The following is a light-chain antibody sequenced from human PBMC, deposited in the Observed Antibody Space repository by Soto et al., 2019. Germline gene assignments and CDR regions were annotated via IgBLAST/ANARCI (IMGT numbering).Light chain of an antibody. CDR1: QSISSNF. CDR3: QQYSSSWT. Sequence: EIVLTQSPGTLSLSPGQRATLSCRASQSISSNFLAWYQQKPGQAPRLLIYATSSRATGIPGRFSGSGSGTDFILNISRLEPEDFAVYYCQQYSSSWTFGQGTKVEIK. V-gene: IGKV3-20*01. CDR2: ATS. J-gene: IGKJ1*01.